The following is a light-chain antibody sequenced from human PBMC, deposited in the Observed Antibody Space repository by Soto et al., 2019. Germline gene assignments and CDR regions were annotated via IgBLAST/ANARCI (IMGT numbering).Light chain of an antibody. CDR1: SSDVGTYNL. J-gene: IGLJ1*01. CDR2: EGS. CDR3: SSYAGSSTFV. Sequence: QSALTQPASVSGSPGQWITISCTGTSSDVGTYNLDSWYQHHPSKPPKLMIYEGSKRPSGVSNRFSGSKSGNAASLTISGLQAEDEADYCCSSYAGSSTFVFGTGTKLTVL. V-gene: IGLV2-23*01.